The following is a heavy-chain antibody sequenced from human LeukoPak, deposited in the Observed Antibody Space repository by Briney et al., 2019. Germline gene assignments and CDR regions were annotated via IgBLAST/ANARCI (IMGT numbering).Heavy chain of an antibody. Sequence: PSETLSLTCTVSGGSISSYYWSWIRQPAGKGLEWIGRIYTSGSTNYNPSLKSRVTISVDTSKNQFSLKLSSVTAADTAVYYCAREVEVGYCSSTSCYAPYNWFDPWGQGTLVTVS. CDR3: AREVEVGYCSSTSCYAPYNWFDP. CDR1: GGSISSYY. J-gene: IGHJ5*02. V-gene: IGHV4-4*07. D-gene: IGHD2-2*01. CDR2: IYTSGST.